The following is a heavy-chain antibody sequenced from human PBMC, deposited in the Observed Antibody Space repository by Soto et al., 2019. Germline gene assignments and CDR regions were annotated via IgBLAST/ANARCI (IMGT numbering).Heavy chain of an antibody. CDR1: GYTFTSYD. Sequence: QVQLVQSGAEVKRPGASVKVSCKASGYTFTSYDINWVRQATGQGLEWMGWMNPNSGNTGYAQKFQGRVTMTRNTXKXIAYMERNRLTSHDTAVYYCARGPDYYGSGGKVFNYWGQGTLVTVSS. CDR3: ARGPDYYGSGGKVFNY. D-gene: IGHD3-10*01. CDR2: MNPNSGNT. V-gene: IGHV1-8*01. J-gene: IGHJ4*02.